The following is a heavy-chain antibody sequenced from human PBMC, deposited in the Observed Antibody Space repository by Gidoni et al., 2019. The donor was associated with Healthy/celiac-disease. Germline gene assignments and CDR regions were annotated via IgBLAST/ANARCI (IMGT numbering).Heavy chain of an antibody. CDR3: ARDRIAVPATGGLGY. CDR2: ISYDGSNK. Sequence: QVPLVESGGGLVKPGTSLRLSSPDPGFPFSSYAMHWVRQAPGKGLEWVAVISYDGSNKYYADSVKGRFTISRDNSKNTLLLQVNSLRPEDTAVYYCARDRIAVPATGGLGYWGQGTLVTVSS. D-gene: IGHD6-19*01. V-gene: IGHV3-30-3*01. J-gene: IGHJ4*02. CDR1: GFPFSSYA.